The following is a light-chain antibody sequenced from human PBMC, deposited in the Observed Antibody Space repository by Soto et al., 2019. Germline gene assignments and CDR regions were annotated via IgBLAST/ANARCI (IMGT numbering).Light chain of an antibody. J-gene: IGKJ3*01. CDR3: QQCGGSLGA. V-gene: IGKV3-20*01. CDR1: QSVSSNH. Sequence: EIVLTQSPGTLSLSPGERATLSCRASQSVSSNHLAWYQQKPGQAPRLLIYGASSRATGIPDRFSGSGSGTDFTLTISRLEPEDFAVYYCQQCGGSLGAFGPGTKVDIK. CDR2: GAS.